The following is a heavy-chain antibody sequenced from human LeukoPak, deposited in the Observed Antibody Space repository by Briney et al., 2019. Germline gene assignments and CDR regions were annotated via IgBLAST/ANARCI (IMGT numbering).Heavy chain of an antibody. Sequence: GGSLRLSCAASGFTFSSYGMSWVRQAPGKGLEWVSGISGSGGSTYYADSVKGRFTISRDNSKNTLYLQMNSLRAEDTAVYYCARGGSITIFGVVIIDYFDYWGQGTLVTVSS. V-gene: IGHV3-23*01. CDR2: ISGSGGST. D-gene: IGHD3-3*01. CDR3: ARGGSITIFGVVIIDYFDY. J-gene: IGHJ4*02. CDR1: GFTFSSYG.